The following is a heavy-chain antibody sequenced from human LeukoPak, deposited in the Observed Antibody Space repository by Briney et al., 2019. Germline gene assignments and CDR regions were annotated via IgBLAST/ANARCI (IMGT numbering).Heavy chain of an antibody. Sequence: SETLSLTCAVSGASISSNNWWWSWVRQPPGKGLEWIGEIYHSGSTNYNPSLKSRVTMSVDMSKNRLSLRLTTVTAADTAVYYCARSGYSYDSAVYWNFDLWGRGTLVTVSS. V-gene: IGHV4-4*02. CDR3: ARSGYSYDSAVYWNFDL. D-gene: IGHD5-18*01. J-gene: IGHJ2*01. CDR1: GASISSNNW. CDR2: IYHSGST.